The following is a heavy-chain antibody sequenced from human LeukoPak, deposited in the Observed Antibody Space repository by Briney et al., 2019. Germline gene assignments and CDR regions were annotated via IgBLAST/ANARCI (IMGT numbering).Heavy chain of an antibody. V-gene: IGHV3-7*03. J-gene: IGHJ4*02. D-gene: IGHD1-26*01. Sequence: GGSLRLSCEGSAFIFSGHWMNWVRQTPGKGLEWVASIKEDGSERQYVDSVKGRFSISRDNTKGSLFLQLNSLRAEDTAVYYCVRDRWDGPDYWGQGTLVTVSS. CDR1: AFIFSGHW. CDR3: VRDRWDGPDY. CDR2: IKEDGSER.